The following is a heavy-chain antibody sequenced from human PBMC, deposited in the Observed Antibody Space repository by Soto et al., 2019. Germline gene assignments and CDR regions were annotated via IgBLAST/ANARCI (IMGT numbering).Heavy chain of an antibody. CDR1: GFTFSSYA. V-gene: IGHV3-30-3*01. D-gene: IGHD3-10*01. CDR3: ARGHMVRGVISPLDV. Sequence: GGSLRLSCAASGFTFSSYAMHWVRQAPGKGLEWVAVISYDGSNKYYADSVKGRFTISRDNSKNTLYLQMNSLRAEDTAVYYCARGHMVRGVISPLDVWGQGTTVTVSS. J-gene: IGHJ6*02. CDR2: ISYDGSNK.